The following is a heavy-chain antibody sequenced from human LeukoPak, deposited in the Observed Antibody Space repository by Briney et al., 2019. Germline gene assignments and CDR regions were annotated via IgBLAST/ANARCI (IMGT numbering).Heavy chain of an antibody. Sequence: PGGSLRLSCAASGFTVSSNYMSWVRQAPGKGLEWVSVIYSGGSTYYADSVKGRFTISRANSKNTLYLQMNSLRAEDTAVYYCARAPMVRGVIEALDYWGQGTLVTVSS. CDR1: GFTVSSNY. V-gene: IGHV3-53*01. D-gene: IGHD3-10*01. J-gene: IGHJ4*02. CDR3: ARAPMVRGVIEALDY. CDR2: IYSGGST.